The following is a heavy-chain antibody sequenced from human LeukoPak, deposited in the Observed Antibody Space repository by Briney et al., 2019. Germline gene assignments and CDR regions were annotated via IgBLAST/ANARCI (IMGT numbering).Heavy chain of an antibody. Sequence: SETLSLTCTVSGGSISSIISYWGWIRQPPGKGLEWIGNIYYSGSTYYTPSLKSRVTISVDTSNNQFSLKLSSVTAADTAVYYCARDSSMIVVVSDAFDIWGQGTMVTVSS. D-gene: IGHD3-22*01. J-gene: IGHJ3*02. CDR2: IYYSGST. V-gene: IGHV4-39*07. CDR3: ARDSSMIVVVSDAFDI. CDR1: GGSISSIISY.